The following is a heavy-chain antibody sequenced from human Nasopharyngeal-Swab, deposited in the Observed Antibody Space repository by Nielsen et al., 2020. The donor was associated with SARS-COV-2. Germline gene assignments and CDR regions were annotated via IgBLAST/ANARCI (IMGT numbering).Heavy chain of an antibody. CDR3: TTVAGSYGRFDY. CDR2: FDPEDGET. Sequence: ASVKVSCKVSGYTLTELSMHWLRQAPGKGLEWVGGFDPEDGETIYPQKFQGRVTMTEDTSTDTAYMELSSLTSEDTAVYYCTTVAGSYGRFDYWGQGTLVTVSS. V-gene: IGHV1-24*01. CDR1: GYTLTELS. D-gene: IGHD1-26*01. J-gene: IGHJ4*02.